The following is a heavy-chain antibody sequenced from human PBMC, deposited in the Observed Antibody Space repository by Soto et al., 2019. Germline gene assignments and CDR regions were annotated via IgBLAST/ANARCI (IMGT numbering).Heavy chain of an antibody. V-gene: IGHV1-69*13. Sequence: SVKVSCKASGGTFSSYAISWVRQAPGQGLEWMGGIIPIFGTANYAQKFQGRVTITADESTSTAYMEMSSLRSDDTAVYYCARDSTVNYEYGSGCYYNPPLGFRGQGTLVTVSS. CDR2: IIPIFGTA. CDR3: ARDSTVNYEYGSGCYYNPPLGF. CDR1: GGTFSSYA. J-gene: IGHJ4*02. D-gene: IGHD3-10*01.